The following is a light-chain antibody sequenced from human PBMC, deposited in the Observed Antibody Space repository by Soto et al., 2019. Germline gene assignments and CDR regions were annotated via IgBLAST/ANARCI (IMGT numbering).Light chain of an antibody. J-gene: IGLJ2*01. CDR3: KSSAGSNTYV. CDR1: KSDIGVYDF. V-gene: IGLV2-8*01. CDR2: EVV. Sequence: QSVLTQPPSASGSPGQSVTISCTGTKSDIGVYDFVSWYQHHPGKAPRLIIYEVVQRPSGVPDRFSGSKSGNTASLTVSGLQAADEDDYCCKSSAGSNTYVFGSGTKLTVL.